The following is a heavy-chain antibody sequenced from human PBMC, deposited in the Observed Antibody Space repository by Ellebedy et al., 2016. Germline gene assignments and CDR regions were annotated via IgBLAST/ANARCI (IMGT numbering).Heavy chain of an antibody. CDR1: GGTFSSYA. V-gene: IGHV1-69*13. Sequence: SVKVSXXASGGTFSSYAISWVRQAPGQGLEWMGGIIPIFGTANYAQKFQGRVTITADESTSTAYMELSSLRSEDTAVYYCARWSSGWYGDAFDIWGQGTMVTVSS. CDR2: IIPIFGTA. J-gene: IGHJ3*02. D-gene: IGHD6-19*01. CDR3: ARWSSGWYGDAFDI.